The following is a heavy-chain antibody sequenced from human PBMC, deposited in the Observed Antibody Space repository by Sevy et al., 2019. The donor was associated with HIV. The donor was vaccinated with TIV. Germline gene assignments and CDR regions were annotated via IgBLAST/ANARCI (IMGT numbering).Heavy chain of an antibody. D-gene: IGHD2-15*01. CDR3: ARDPGFYCSGGSCYPRYYFDY. J-gene: IGHJ4*02. CDR2: ISSSSIYI. CDR1: GFTFSSYS. Sequence: GWSLRLSCAASGFTFSSYSMNWVRQAPGKGLEWVSSISSSSIYIYYADSVKGRFTISRDNAKNSLYLQMNILRAEDTAVYYCARDPGFYCSGGSCYPRYYFDYWGQGTLVTVSS. V-gene: IGHV3-21*01.